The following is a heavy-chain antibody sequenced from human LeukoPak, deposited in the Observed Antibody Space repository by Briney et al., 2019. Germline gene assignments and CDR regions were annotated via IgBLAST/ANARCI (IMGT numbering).Heavy chain of an antibody. CDR2: IRYDGSNK. V-gene: IGHV3-30*02. CDR3: AKDRYYYGSGSADPLDY. Sequence: GGSLRLSCAASGFTFSSYGMHWVRQAPGKGLEWVAFIRYDGSNKYYAYSVKGRFTISRDNYKNTLYLQMNSLRAEDTAVYYCAKDRYYYGSGSADPLDYWGQGTLVTVSS. CDR1: GFTFSSYG. D-gene: IGHD3-10*01. J-gene: IGHJ4*02.